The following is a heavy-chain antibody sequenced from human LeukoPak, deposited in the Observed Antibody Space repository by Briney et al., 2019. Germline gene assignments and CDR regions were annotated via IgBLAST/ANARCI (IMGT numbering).Heavy chain of an antibody. J-gene: IGHJ5*02. CDR2: IHHSGST. D-gene: IGHD3-10*01. CDR1: GYSISSGYY. V-gene: IGHV4-38-2*02. Sequence: SETLSLTCIVSGYSISSGYYWGWIRQPPGKGLEWIGNIHHSGSTYYNPSLKSRVTISVDTSKNQFSLKLSSVTAADTAVYYCARGRVLLWFGVADWFDPWGQGTLVTVSS. CDR3: ARGRVLLWFGVADWFDP.